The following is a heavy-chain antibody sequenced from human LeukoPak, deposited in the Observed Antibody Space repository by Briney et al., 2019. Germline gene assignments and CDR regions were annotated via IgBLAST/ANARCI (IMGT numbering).Heavy chain of an antibody. D-gene: IGHD3-22*01. J-gene: IGHJ4*02. CDR2: INPNSGGT. Sequence: ASVKVSCKASGYTFTGYYMHWVRQAPGQGLEWMGWINPNSGGTNYAQKFQGRVTMTRDTSISTAYMELSRLRSDDTAVYYCARDYYDSSGYYYFDYWGQGTLVTVSS. CDR3: ARDYYDSSGYYYFDY. CDR1: GYTFTGYY. V-gene: IGHV1-2*02.